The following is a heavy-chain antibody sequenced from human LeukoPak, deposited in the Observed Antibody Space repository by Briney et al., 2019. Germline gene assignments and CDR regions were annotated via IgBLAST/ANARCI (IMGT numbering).Heavy chain of an antibody. Sequence: GGSLRLSCAASGFNFTSYAMSWVRQAPGKGLEWVAKIKADGGEKDHVASVKGRFTISRDNAKNSLYLQMNSLRVEDTAVYYCARGGAARPDFWGQGTLVTVSS. CDR3: ARGGAARPDF. V-gene: IGHV3-7*01. D-gene: IGHD6-6*01. CDR2: IKADGGEK. J-gene: IGHJ4*02. CDR1: GFNFTSYA.